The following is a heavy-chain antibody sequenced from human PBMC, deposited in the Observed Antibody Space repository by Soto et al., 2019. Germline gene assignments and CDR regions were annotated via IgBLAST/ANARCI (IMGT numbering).Heavy chain of an antibody. V-gene: IGHV4-59*01. CDR3: ARERIGVYYYYMDV. D-gene: IGHD3-10*01. CDR2: IYYSGST. J-gene: IGHJ6*03. CDR1: GGSISSYY. Sequence: SETLSLTCTVSGGSISSYYWSWIRQPPGKGLEWIGYIYYSGSTNYNPSLKSRVTISVDTSKNQFSLKLSSVTAADTAVYYCARERIGVYYYYMDVWGKGTTVTVSS.